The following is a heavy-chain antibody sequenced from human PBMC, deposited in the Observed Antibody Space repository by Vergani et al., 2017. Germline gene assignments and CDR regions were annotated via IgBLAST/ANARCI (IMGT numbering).Heavy chain of an antibody. D-gene: IGHD3-9*01. CDR2: IRYDGSSE. V-gene: IGHV3-30*02. CDR1: GFTLNTYG. CDR3: AKSSNDILTGYYHFDY. Sequence: QVQILQSGGGVVQPGGSLRLSCTLSGFTLNTYGIHWVRQAPGKGLEWVSFIRYDGSSEYYGDSVKGRFTISRDKSQNTVNLQMNSLRTEDTAVYYCAKSSNDILTGYYHFDYWGQGTLVTVSS. J-gene: IGHJ4*02.